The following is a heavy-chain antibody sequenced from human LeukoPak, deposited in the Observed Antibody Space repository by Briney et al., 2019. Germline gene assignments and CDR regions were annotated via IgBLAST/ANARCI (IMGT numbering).Heavy chain of an antibody. V-gene: IGHV3-7*01. Sequence: GGSLRLSCAASGFTFSSFWMSWGSYWMSWVRQAPGKGLEWVANIKDDGSEEYYGDSVKGRFTISRDNAKNSLYLQMNSLRVEDTAVYYCAGNYGAHPGWFDPWGQGTLVTVSS. CDR2: IKDDGSEE. CDR1: GFTFSSFWMSWGSYW. J-gene: IGHJ5*02. CDR3: AGNYGAHPGWFDP. D-gene: IGHD4-17*01.